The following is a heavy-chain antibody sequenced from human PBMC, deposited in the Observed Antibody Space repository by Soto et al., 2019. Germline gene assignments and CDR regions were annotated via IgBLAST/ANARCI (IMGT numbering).Heavy chain of an antibody. V-gene: IGHV3-33*01. CDR2: IWYDGSNK. CDR1: GFTFSSYG. J-gene: IGHJ4*02. Sequence: GGSLRLSCAASGFTFSSYGMHWVRQAPGKGLEWVAVIWYDGSNKYYADSVKGRFTISRDNSKNTLYLQMNSLRAEDTAVYYCARGPTPPDGGFDYWGQGTLVTVSS. D-gene: IGHD2-15*01. CDR3: ARGPTPPDGGFDY.